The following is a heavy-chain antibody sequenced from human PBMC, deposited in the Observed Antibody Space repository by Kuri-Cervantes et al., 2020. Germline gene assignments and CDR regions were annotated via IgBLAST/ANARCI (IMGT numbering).Heavy chain of an antibody. V-gene: IGHV1-8*01. CDR3: ARDLGYCSGGSCSS. Sequence: ASVKVSCKASGYTFTSYDINWVRQATGQGLEWMGWMNPNSGNTGYAQKFQGRVTMTRNTSISTAYMELRSLRSDDTAVYYCARDLGYCSGGSCSSWGQGTLVTVFS. J-gene: IGHJ4*02. CDR2: MNPNSGNT. CDR1: GYTFTSYD. D-gene: IGHD2-15*01.